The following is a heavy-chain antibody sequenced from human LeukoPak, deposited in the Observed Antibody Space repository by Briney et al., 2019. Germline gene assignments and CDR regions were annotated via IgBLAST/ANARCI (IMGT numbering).Heavy chain of an antibody. CDR3: ARQAKKDIVVVPAAWNDYYYYYMDV. Sequence: SETLSLTCTVSGGSISSYYWSWIRQPPGKGLEWIRYIYTSGSTNYNPSLKSRVTISVDTSKNQFSLKLSSVTAADTAVYYCARQAKKDIVVVPAAWNDYYYYYMDVWGKGTTVTVSS. CDR2: IYTSGST. D-gene: IGHD2-2*01. CDR1: GGSISSYY. V-gene: IGHV4-4*09. J-gene: IGHJ6*03.